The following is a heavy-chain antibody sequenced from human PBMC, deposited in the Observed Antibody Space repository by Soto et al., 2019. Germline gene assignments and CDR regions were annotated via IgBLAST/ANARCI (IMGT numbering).Heavy chain of an antibody. V-gene: IGHV3-23*01. D-gene: IGHD3-3*01. CDR1: GFTFSSFA. CDR2: ISGSGGST. CDR3: AKLRVLEWEVQESDY. Sequence: ESGGGLVQPGGSLRLSCAASGFTFSSFAMSWVRQAPGTGLDWVSAISGSGGSTYSADSVKGRFTISRDNSKNTLYLQMSSLRAEDTAVYYCAKLRVLEWEVQESDYWGQGTLVSVSS. J-gene: IGHJ4*02.